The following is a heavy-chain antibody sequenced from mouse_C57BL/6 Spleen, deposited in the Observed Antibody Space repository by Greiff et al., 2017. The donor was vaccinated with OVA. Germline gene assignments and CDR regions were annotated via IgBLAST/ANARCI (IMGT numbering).Heavy chain of an antibody. J-gene: IGHJ4*01. Sequence: QVQLQQPGAELVRPGSSVKLSCKASGYTFTSYWMHWVKQRPIQGLEWIGNIDPSDSETHYNQKFKDKATLTVDKSSSTAYMQLSSLTSEDSAVYYCARRGYSVYAMDYWGQGTSVTVSS. V-gene: IGHV1-52*01. CDR2: IDPSDSET. D-gene: IGHD2-14*01. CDR1: GYTFTSYW. CDR3: ARRGYSVYAMDY.